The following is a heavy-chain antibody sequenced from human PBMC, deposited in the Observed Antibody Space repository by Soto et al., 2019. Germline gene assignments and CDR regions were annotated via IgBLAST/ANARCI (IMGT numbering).Heavy chain of an antibody. CDR2: INPKSGGT. V-gene: IGHV1-2*04. CDR1: GYSFTDYH. CDR3: ARGDSTDCSNGVCSFFYNHDMDV. J-gene: IGHJ6*02. D-gene: IGHD2-8*01. Sequence: ASVKVSCKASGYSFTDYHIHWVRQAPGQGLEWLGRINPKSGGTSTSQKFQGWVTMTTDTSISTASMELTRLTSDDTAIYYCARGDSTDCSNGVCSFFYNHDMDVWGQGTTVTVSS.